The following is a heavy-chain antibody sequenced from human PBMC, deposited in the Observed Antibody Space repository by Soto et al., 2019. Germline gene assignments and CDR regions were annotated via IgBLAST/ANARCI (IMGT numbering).Heavy chain of an antibody. CDR2: IWYDGSNK. D-gene: IGHD1-26*01. CDR1: GFTFSSYG. CDR3: ARDSYGVDY. Sequence: QVQLVESGGGVVQPGRSLRLSCAASGFTFSSYGMHWVRQAPGKGLEWVAVIWYDGSNKYYADSVKGRFTISRDNSKNTLYLQMNSPRAEDTAVYYCARDSYGVDYWGQGTLVTVSS. J-gene: IGHJ4*02. V-gene: IGHV3-33*01.